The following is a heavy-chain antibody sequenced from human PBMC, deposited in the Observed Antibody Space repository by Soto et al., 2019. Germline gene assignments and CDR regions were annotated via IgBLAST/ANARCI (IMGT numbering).Heavy chain of an antibody. CDR2: ISYDGSNK. Sequence: QVQLVESGGGVVQPGRSLRLSCAASGFTFSSYGMHWVRQAPGKGLEWVAVISYDGSNKYYADSVKGRFTISRDNSKNKLYLQMNSLRAEDTAVYYCANTHDGDCYSCYYYGMDVWGQGTTVTVSS. CDR3: ANTHDGDCYSCYYYGMDV. J-gene: IGHJ6*02. CDR1: GFTFSSYG. D-gene: IGHD2-21*02. V-gene: IGHV3-30*18.